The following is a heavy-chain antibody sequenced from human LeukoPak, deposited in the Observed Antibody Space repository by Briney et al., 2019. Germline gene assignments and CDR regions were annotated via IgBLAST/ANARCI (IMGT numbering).Heavy chain of an antibody. CDR2: INPSGGST. J-gene: IGHJ3*02. CDR3: ARPQSPWAVVEVDAFDI. D-gene: IGHD2-15*01. V-gene: IGHV1-46*01. CDR1: GYTFTSYY. Sequence: ASVKVSCKASGYTFTSYYMHWVRQAPGQGLEWMGIINPSGGSTSYAQKFQGRVTMTRDTSTSTVYMELSSLRSEDTAVYYCARPQSPWAVVEVDAFDIWGQGTMVTVSS.